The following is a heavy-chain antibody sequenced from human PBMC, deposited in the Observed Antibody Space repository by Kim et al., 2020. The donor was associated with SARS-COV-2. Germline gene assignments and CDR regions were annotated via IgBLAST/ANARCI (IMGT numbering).Heavy chain of an antibody. V-gene: IGHV5-51*01. Sequence: GESLKISCKGSGYSFTSYWIGWVRQMPGKGLEWMGIIYPGDSDTRYSPSFQGQVPSAADKAISTAYMQWSRLKASDNAMYYCARHRFSYSGSYDYYYGMDVWGQGTTVTVSS. CDR3: ARHRFSYSGSYDYYYGMDV. CDR2: IYPGDSDT. J-gene: IGHJ6*02. CDR1: GYSFTSYW. D-gene: IGHD1-26*01.